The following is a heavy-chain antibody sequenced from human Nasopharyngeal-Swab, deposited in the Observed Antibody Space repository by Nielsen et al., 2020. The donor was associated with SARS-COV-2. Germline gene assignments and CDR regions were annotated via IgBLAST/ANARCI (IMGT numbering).Heavy chain of an antibody. CDR1: GYTFTSYG. D-gene: IGHD3-3*01. CDR2: ISAYNGNT. Sequence: GGSLRLSCKASGYTFTSYGISWVRQAPGQGLEWMGWISAYNGNTNYAQKLQGRVTMTTDTSTSTAYMELRSLRSDDTAVYYCARASHRVGSYYDFWSGYYRDYYYYGMDVWGQGTTVTVSS. CDR3: ARASHRVGSYYDFWSGYYRDYYYYGMDV. J-gene: IGHJ6*02. V-gene: IGHV1-18*01.